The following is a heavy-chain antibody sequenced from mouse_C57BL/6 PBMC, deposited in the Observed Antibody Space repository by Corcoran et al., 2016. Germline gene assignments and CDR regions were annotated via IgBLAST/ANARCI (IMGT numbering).Heavy chain of an antibody. D-gene: IGHD1-1*01. CDR2: INPNNGGT. V-gene: IGHV1-26*01. J-gene: IGHJ3*01. CDR1: GYTFTDYY. Sequence: EVQLQQSGPELVKPGASVKISCKASGYTFTDYYMNWVKQSHGKSLEWIGDINPNNGGTSYNQKFKGKATLTVDKSSSTAYMELRSLTSEDSAVYYCATYYYGSSLFAYWGQGTLVTVS. CDR3: ATYYYGSSLFAY.